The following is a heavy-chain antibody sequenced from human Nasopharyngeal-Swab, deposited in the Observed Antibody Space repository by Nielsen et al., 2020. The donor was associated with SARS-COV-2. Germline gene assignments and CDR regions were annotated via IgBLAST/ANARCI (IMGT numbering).Heavy chain of an antibody. J-gene: IGHJ6*02. D-gene: IGHD1-26*01. CDR2: IWYDGSNK. V-gene: IGHV3-33*01. CDR1: GFTFSSYG. Sequence: GGSLRLSCAASGFTFSSYGMHWVRQAPGKGLEWVAVIWYDGSNKYYADSVKGRFTISRDNSKNTRYLQMNSLRAEDTAVYYCARGTLVGATAKGYYGMDVWGQGTTVTVSS. CDR3: ARGTLVGATAKGYYGMDV.